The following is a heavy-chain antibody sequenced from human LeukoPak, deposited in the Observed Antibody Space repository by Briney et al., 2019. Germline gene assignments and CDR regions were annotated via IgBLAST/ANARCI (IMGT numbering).Heavy chain of an antibody. CDR2: VNWNGGST. CDR3: AKGLTTDYGDQADY. D-gene: IGHD4-17*01. V-gene: IGHV3-20*04. J-gene: IGHJ4*02. CDR1: GFTFDDYG. Sequence: PGGSLRLSCAASGFTFDDYGMSWVRQAPGKGLEWISGVNWNGGSTGYADSVKGRFTISRDNAKNSLYLQMNSLRAEDTALYYCAKGLTTDYGDQADYWGQGTLVTVSS.